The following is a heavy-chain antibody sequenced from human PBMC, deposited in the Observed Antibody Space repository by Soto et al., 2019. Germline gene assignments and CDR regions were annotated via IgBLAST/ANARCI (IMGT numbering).Heavy chain of an antibody. CDR2: ISGSGGST. D-gene: IGHD6-19*01. Sequence: TASGFTFSSYAMSWVRQAPGKGLEWVSAISGSGGSTYYADSVKGRFTISRDNSKNTLYLQMNSLRAEDTAVYYCVKEGEHSSGWANFDYWGQGTLVTVSS. J-gene: IGHJ4*02. CDR3: VKEGEHSSGWANFDY. V-gene: IGHV3-23*01. CDR1: GFTFSSYA.